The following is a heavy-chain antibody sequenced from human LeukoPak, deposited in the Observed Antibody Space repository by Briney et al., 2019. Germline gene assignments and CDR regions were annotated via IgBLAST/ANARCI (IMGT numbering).Heavy chain of an antibody. D-gene: IGHD3-3*01. J-gene: IGHJ4*02. CDR1: GYSISSGYY. CDR3: ARDPTYYDFWSGYYIGGYFDY. V-gene: IGHV4-38-2*02. Sequence: PSETLSLTCTVSGYSISSGYYWGWIRQPPGKGLEWIGSIYHSGSTYYNPSLKSRVTISVDTSKNQFSLKLSSVTAADTAVYCCARDPTYYDFWSGYYIGGYFDYWGQGTLVTVSS. CDR2: IYHSGST.